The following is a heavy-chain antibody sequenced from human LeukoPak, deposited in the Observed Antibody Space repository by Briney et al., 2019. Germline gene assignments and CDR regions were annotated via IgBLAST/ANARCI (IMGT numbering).Heavy chain of an antibody. J-gene: IGHJ4*02. CDR3: AKVGAMVL. Sequence: GASVKVSCKASGYTFTGYYMHWVRQAPGQGLEWMGWINPNSGDTNYAQKFQGRVTMTRDKSITTAYMDLSSLTSDDTAVYYCAKVGAMVLWGQGTQVTVS. CDR2: INPNSGDT. V-gene: IGHV1-2*02. CDR1: GYTFTGYY. D-gene: IGHD3-10*01.